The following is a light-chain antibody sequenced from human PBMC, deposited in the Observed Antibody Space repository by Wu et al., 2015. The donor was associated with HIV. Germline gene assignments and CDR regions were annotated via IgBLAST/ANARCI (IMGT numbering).Light chain of an antibody. V-gene: IGKV3-15*01. CDR3: QHYNDWVRS. J-gene: IGKJ2*03. CDR1: QSISTK. CDR2: GAS. Sequence: EIVMSQSPATLSVPPGERATLSCRASQSISTKLAWYQHQPGQAPRLLIYGASTRATGIPARFSGSGSGTEFTLTINSLQSEDFAVYYCQHYNDWVRSFGQGTKLEIK.